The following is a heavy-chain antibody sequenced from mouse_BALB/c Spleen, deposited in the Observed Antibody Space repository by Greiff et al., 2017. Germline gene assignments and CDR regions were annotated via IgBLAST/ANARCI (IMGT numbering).Heavy chain of an antibody. D-gene: IGHD1-1*01. CDR2: IDPETGGT. V-gene: IGHV1-15*01. J-gene: IGHJ4*01. CDR1: GYTFTDYE. CDR3: TRWYYGSRYAMDY. Sequence: QVQLQQSGAELVRPGASVTLSCKASGYTFTDYEMRWVKQTPVHGLEWIGAIDPETGGTAYNQKFKGKATLTADKSSSTAYMELRSLTSEDSAVYYCTRWYYGSRYAMDYWGQGTSVTVSS.